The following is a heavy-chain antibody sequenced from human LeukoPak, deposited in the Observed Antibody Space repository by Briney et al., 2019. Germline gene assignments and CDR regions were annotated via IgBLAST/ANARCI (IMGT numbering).Heavy chain of an antibody. CDR3: ARAVGATTGDVDYFDY. CDR2: IIPTFGTA. Sequence: GASVKVSCKASGGTFSSYAISWVRQAPGQGLEWMGGIIPTFGTANYAQKFQGRVTITADESTSTAYMELSSLRSEDTAVYYCARAVGATTGDVDYFDYWGQGTLVTVSS. V-gene: IGHV1-69*13. D-gene: IGHD1-26*01. J-gene: IGHJ4*02. CDR1: GGTFSSYA.